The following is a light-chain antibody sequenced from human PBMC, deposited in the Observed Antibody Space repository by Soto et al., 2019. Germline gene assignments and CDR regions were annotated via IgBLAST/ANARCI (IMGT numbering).Light chain of an antibody. CDR1: QNIRSL. CDR3: QQYNSLWT. V-gene: IGKV1-5*01. CDR2: DAS. J-gene: IGKJ1*01. Sequence: DFQMTQSPSTLSASVGDRVTITCRASQNIRSLLAWFQQKPGKAPKLLIYDASNLDSGVPSRFSGSGSGTEFTLTISSLQPDDFATYYCQQYNSLWTFGQGTKVDIK.